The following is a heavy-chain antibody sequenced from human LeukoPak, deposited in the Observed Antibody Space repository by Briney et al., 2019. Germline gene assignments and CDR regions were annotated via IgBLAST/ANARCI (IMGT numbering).Heavy chain of an antibody. V-gene: IGHV1-58*01. J-gene: IGHJ3*02. Sequence: TSVKVSCKASGFTFTSSAVQWVRQARGQRLGWIGWIVVGSGNTNYAQKFQERVTITRDMSTSTAYMELSSLRSEDTAVYYCAAAPTYSSGWRRGWAFDIWGQGTMVTVSS. CDR3: AAAPTYSSGWRRGWAFDI. D-gene: IGHD6-19*01. CDR2: IVVGSGNT. CDR1: GFTFTSSA.